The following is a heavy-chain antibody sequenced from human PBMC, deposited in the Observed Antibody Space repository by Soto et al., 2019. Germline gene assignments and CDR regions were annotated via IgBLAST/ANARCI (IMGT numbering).Heavy chain of an antibody. CDR1: DTGFLTIG. CDR2: IYPGDSDT. V-gene: IGHV5-51*01. CDR3: ARSDFWSGKFDY. J-gene: IGHJ4*02. Sequence: GESLRSPVRLLDTGFLTIGSPGCATCPGKGLEWMGIIYPGDSDTRYSPSFQGQVTISADTSMYTAYLQWSSLKASDTAFYFCARSDFWSGKFDYWGRGTLVTVSS. D-gene: IGHD3-3*01.